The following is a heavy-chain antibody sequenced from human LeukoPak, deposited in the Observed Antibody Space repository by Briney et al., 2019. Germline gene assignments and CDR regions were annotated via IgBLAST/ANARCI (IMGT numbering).Heavy chain of an antibody. CDR1: GFTFSRYE. D-gene: IGHD5-12*01. CDR3: ARDEDMMATIPSFFDY. Sequence: PGGSLTLSCAASGFTFSRYEMNWVRQAPGKGLEWVSYISSSGSSIYYADSVKGRFTIFRDNAKKSLYLQMKSLRAEDKAVYYCARDEDMMATIPSFFDYWGQGTLVTVSS. CDR2: ISSSGSSI. J-gene: IGHJ4*02. V-gene: IGHV3-48*03.